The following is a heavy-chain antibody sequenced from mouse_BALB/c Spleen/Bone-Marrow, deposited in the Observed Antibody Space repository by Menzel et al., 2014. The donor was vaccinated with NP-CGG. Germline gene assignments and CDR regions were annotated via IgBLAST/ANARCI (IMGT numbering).Heavy chain of an antibody. CDR1: GYTFTDYA. V-gene: IGHV1-67*01. CDR2: ISTYSGNT. Sequence: QVQLQQSGPELVRPGASVKISCKGSGYTFTDYAMHWVKQSHAKSLEWIGVISTYSGNTNYNRKFKGKATMTVDKSSSTAYMELARLTSEDSAIYYCASPIYYGNYEGFAYWGQGTLVTVSA. CDR3: ASPIYYGNYEGFAY. D-gene: IGHD2-1*01. J-gene: IGHJ3*01.